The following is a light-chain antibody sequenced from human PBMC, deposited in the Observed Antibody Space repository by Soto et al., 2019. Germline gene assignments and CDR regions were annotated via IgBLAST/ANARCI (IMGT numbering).Light chain of an antibody. Sequence: DMPMTQSPSSQSASVGDRGTISSRARQTIGSSLHWNQHNTGRVPRLMISDVSTLQSGVHGRFRGSGSETEFTLTITYVQPEDCATYYCQQCYSIHARTCGGGTKLEL. J-gene: IGKJ4*01. CDR2: DVS. CDR1: QTIGSS. CDR3: QQCYSIHART. V-gene: IGKV1-39*01.